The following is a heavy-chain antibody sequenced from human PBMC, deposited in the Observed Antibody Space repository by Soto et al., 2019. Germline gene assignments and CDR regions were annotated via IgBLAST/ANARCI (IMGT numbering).Heavy chain of an antibody. V-gene: IGHV4-34*01. J-gene: IGHJ5*02. Sequence: QVQLQQWGAGLLKPSETLSLTCAVDGGSFSGYYWSWIRQPPVKGLEWSGEINHSGGTNYNPSLKRRATISVDTSKNQFSQKLSSVTAADTAVYYCARGDYGEHHWFDPWGQGTLVTVSS. CDR3: ARGDYGEHHWFDP. CDR1: GGSFSGYY. D-gene: IGHD4-17*01. CDR2: INHSGGT.